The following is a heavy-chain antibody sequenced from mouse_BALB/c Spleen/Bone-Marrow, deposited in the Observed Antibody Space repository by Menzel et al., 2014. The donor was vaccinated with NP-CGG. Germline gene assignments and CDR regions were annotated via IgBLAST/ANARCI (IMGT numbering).Heavy chain of an antibody. CDR3: ARAMIYYYAMDY. CDR1: GYSFTSFI. J-gene: IGHJ4*01. Sequence: LQESGPELVKPGASVKMSCKASGYSFTSFILHWVKMRPGQGLEWIGYINPYNDGTKYNEKLKGKAILTSDKSSSSANMELSSLTSEDSAVYYCARAMIYYYAMDYWGQGTSVTVSS. D-gene: IGHD2-4*01. CDR2: INPYNDGT. V-gene: IGHV1-14*01.